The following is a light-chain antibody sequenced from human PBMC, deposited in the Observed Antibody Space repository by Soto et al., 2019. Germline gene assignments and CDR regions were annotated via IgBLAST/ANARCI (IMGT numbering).Light chain of an antibody. CDR2: GTS. CDR3: QHYGGSFI. J-gene: IGKJ3*01. V-gene: IGKV3-20*01. CDR1: QSVSTY. Sequence: EIVLTQSPATLSLSPGERATLSCRASQSVSTYLAWYQHKPGQAPRLLIYGTSSRATGIPDRFSGSGSGTDFTLSISRLEPEDFAVYYCQHYGGSFIFGPGTKVDIK.